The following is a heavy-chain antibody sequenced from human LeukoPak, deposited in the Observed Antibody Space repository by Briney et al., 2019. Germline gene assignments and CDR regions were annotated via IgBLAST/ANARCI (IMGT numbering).Heavy chain of an antibody. J-gene: IGHJ6*02. CDR2: ISAYNGNT. CDR1: GYTFTSYG. CDR3: ARVVGVRGFEYSYGYGYYYYGMDV. D-gene: IGHD5-18*01. Sequence: ASVKVSCKASGYTFTSYGISWVRQAPGQGLEWMGWISAYNGNTNYAQKLQGRVTMTTDTSTSTAYMELRSLRSDDTAVYYCARVVGVRGFEYSYGYGYYYYGMDVWGQGTTVTVSS. V-gene: IGHV1-18*01.